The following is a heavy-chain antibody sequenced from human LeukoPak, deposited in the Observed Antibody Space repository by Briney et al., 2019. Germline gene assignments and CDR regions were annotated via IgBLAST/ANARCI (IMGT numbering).Heavy chain of an antibody. Sequence: GGSLRLSCAASGFTFSSYSMNWVRQAPGKGLEWVSSISGSSSYIYYADSVKGRFTISRDNAKNSLYLQMNSLRAEDTAVYYCARGDYYDSSGYYPGVDYWGQGTLVTVSS. D-gene: IGHD3-22*01. V-gene: IGHV3-21*01. CDR1: GFTFSSYS. J-gene: IGHJ4*02. CDR2: ISGSSSYI. CDR3: ARGDYYDSSGYYPGVDY.